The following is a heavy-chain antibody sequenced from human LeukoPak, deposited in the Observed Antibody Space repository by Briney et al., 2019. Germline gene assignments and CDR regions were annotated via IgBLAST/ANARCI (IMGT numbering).Heavy chain of an antibody. Sequence: SGTLSLTCTVSGGSISSYYWSWIRQPPRKGLEWIGYIYYSGSTNYNPSLKSRVSISLDTSKNQVSLKVSSVTAADTAVYYCARRGYHYYHYGMDVWGQGTSVTVSS. V-gene: IGHV4-59*08. D-gene: IGHD2-2*01. CDR1: GGSISSYY. CDR3: ARRGYHYYHYGMDV. CDR2: IYYSGST. J-gene: IGHJ6*02.